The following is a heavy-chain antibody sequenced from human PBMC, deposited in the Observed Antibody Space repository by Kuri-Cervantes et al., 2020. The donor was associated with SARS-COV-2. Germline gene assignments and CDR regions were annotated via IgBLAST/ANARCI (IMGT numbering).Heavy chain of an antibody. D-gene: IGHD6-13*01. CDR1: GFTFSSYA. V-gene: IGHV3-30-3*01. J-gene: IGHJ4*02. Sequence: LSLTCAASGFTFSSYAMHWVRQAPGKGLEWVAVISYDGSNKYYADSVKGRFTISRDSSKKTLYLQMNSLRAEDTAVYYCARDYSSSWYKTFDYWGQGTLVTVSS. CDR2: ISYDGSNK. CDR3: ARDYSSSWYKTFDY.